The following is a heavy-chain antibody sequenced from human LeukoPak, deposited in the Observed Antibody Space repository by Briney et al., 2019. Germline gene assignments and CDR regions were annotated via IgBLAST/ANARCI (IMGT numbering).Heavy chain of an antibody. J-gene: IGHJ4*02. CDR3: ARQKQSHGNFAY. CDR2: LGIAGDT. CDR1: GFTVSSYA. V-gene: IGHV3-13*01. D-gene: IGHD1-26*01. Sequence: GGSLRLSCAASGFTVSSYAMHWVRHPIGKGLEWVSALGIAGDTFYPGSVTGRFTISRENAKNSLYLQMNSLRAEDTAMYYCARQKQSHGNFAYWGQGTLVTVSA.